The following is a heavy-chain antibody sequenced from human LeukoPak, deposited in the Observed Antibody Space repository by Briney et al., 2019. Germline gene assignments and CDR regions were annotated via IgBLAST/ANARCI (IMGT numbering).Heavy chain of an antibody. CDR1: GGSFSGYY. J-gene: IGHJ4*02. D-gene: IGHD3-3*01. Sequence: PSETLSLTCAVYGGSFSGYYWSWIRQPPGKGLEWIGEINHSGSTNYNPPLQSRVTISVDTSKNQFSLKLSSVTAADTAVYYCARGSSKRGGYYDFWSDPQFDYWGQGTLVTVSS. V-gene: IGHV4-34*01. CDR3: ARGSSKRGGYYDFWSDPQFDY. CDR2: INHSGST.